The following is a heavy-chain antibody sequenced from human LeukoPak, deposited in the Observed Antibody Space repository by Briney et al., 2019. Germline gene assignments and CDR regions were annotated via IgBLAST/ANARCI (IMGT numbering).Heavy chain of an antibody. D-gene: IGHD3-10*01. CDR3: AREAGSGSYQYYFDY. J-gene: IGHJ4*02. V-gene: IGHV4-59*01. CDR2: IYYSGST. Sequence: PSETLSLTCTVSGGSISSYYWSWIRQPPGKGLEWIGYIYYSGSTNYNPSLKSRVTISVDTSKNQFSLKLSSVTAADTAVYYCAREAGSGSYQYYFDYWGQGTLVTVSS. CDR1: GGSISSYY.